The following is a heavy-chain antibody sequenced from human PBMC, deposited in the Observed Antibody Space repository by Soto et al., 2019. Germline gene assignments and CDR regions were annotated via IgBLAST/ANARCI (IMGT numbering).Heavy chain of an antibody. CDR1: GYTFTSYG. Sequence: ALVKVSCKASGYTFTSYGISRVRQAPGQGFEWMGWISAYNGNTNYAQKLQGRVTMTTDTSTSTAYMELRSLRSDDTAVYYCARDLSPEQSCPGTSLFVFWGQGTLVTVSS. V-gene: IGHV1-18*01. CDR3: ARDLSPEQSCPGTSLFVF. J-gene: IGHJ4*02. CDR2: ISAYNGNT.